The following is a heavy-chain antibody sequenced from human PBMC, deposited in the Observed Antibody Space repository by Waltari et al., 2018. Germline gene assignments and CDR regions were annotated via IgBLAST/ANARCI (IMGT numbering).Heavy chain of an antibody. CDR3: ARAKDGDGEDY. D-gene: IGHD2-15*01. V-gene: IGHV3-48*03. CDR1: GFTFSSYE. J-gene: IGHJ4*02. CDR2: ITSSGSTI. Sequence: EVQLVESGGGLEQPGGSLRLSCVASGFTFSSYEMNWVRQAPGKGLEWVSYITSSGSTIYYADSVKGRFTISRDNAKNSLYLQMNSLRAEDTAVYYCARAKDGDGEDYWGQGTLVTVSS.